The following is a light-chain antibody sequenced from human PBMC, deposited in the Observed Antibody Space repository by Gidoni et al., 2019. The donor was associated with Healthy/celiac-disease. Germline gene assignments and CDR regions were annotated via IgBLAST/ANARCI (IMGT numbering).Light chain of an antibody. CDR2: RNN. CDR1: SYNIGSNY. J-gene: IGLJ2*01. V-gene: IGLV1-47*01. Sequence: SVLTQPPSASGTPGQRVTISCSGSSYNIGSNYVYWYQQLPGKAPKLLIYRNNQRPSGVPARFSGSKSGTSASLSISVLRSEDEADYYCAAWDDSLSGVVFGGGTKLTVL. CDR3: AAWDDSLSGVV.